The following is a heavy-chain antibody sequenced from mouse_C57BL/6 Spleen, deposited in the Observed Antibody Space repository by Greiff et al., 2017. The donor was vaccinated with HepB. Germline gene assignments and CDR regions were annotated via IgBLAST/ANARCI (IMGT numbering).Heavy chain of an antibody. V-gene: IGHV1-26*01. Sequence: EVQLQQSGPELVKPGASVKISCKASGYTFTDYYMNWVKQSHGKSLEWIGDINPNNGGTSYNQKFKGKATLTVDKSSSTAYMELRSLTSEDSAVYYCARDGYDYDEDYAMDYWGQGTSVTVAS. J-gene: IGHJ4*01. CDR2: INPNNGGT. D-gene: IGHD2-4*01. CDR1: GYTFTDYY. CDR3: ARDGYDYDEDYAMDY.